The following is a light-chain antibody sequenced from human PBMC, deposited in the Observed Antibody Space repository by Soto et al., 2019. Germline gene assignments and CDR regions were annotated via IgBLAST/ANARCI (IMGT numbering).Light chain of an antibody. J-gene: IGKJ2*01. CDR1: QSIASF. Sequence: DVQMTQSPSSLSASVGDRVTITCRASQSIASFLNWYQQRPGTAPKLLIYATSNLESGVPSRFSGRGSATDFTLSINSLQPEDFATYFCQQTYTMPVTFGQGTRLEIK. CDR3: QQTYTMPVT. CDR2: ATS. V-gene: IGKV1-39*01.